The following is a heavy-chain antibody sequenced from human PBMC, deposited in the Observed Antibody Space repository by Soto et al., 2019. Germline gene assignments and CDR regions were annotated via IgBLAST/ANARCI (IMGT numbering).Heavy chain of an antibody. J-gene: IGHJ6*02. V-gene: IGHV4-30-4*01. CDR3: ARDSRTPSGGMDV. CDR2: IYYSAST. Sequence: QVQLQESGPGLVKPSQTLSLTCTVAGGSISSGDYHWPWIRQFPGKGLEWIGAIYYSASTYYNPSLVSRLNISVDTSKNKFSLKLTSVTAADTAVYYCARDSRTPSGGMDVWGQGTTVTVSS. CDR1: GGSISSGDYH.